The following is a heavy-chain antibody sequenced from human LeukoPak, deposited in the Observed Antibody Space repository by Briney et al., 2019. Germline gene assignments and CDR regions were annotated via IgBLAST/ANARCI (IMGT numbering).Heavy chain of an antibody. V-gene: IGHV1-18*01. D-gene: IGHD1-1*01. CDR3: ARSSLQLEPPRY. J-gene: IGHJ4*02. Sequence: ASVKVSCKASGYTFTSYDISWERQAPGQGLEWMGWISGYNGNTNYAQNFQVRVTMTKDTSTNTAYMELRSLRSDDTAVYYCARSSLQLEPPRYWGQGTLVTVSS. CDR2: ISGYNGNT. CDR1: GYTFTSYD.